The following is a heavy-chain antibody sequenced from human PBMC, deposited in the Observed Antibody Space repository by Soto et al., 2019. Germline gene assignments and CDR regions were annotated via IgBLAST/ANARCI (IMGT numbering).Heavy chain of an antibody. D-gene: IGHD3-22*01. CDR3: ARAFYYDSRGYITDY. CDR1: GFTVSSNY. Sequence: EVQLVESGGGLIQPGGSLRLSCAASGFTVSSNYMSWVRQAPGKGLECVSVIYSGGSTYYADSVKGRFTISRDNSKNKLYLQMNRLRAEDTAVYYCARAFYYDSRGYITDYWGQGTLVTVSA. J-gene: IGHJ4*02. CDR2: IYSGGST. V-gene: IGHV3-53*01.